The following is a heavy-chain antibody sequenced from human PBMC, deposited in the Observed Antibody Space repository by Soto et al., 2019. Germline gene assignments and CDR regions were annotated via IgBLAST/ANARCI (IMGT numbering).Heavy chain of an antibody. CDR1: GFTFSSYA. D-gene: IGHD1-7*01. J-gene: IGHJ6*02. CDR2: ISGSGGST. V-gene: IGHV3-23*01. CDR3: AKGTGTKPYYYYYGMDV. Sequence: PGGSLRLSCAASGFTFSSYAMSWVRQAPGKGLEWVSAISGSGGSTYYADSVKGRFTISRDNSKNTLYLQMNSLRAEDTAVYYCAKGTGTKPYYYYYGMDVWGQGTTVTVSS.